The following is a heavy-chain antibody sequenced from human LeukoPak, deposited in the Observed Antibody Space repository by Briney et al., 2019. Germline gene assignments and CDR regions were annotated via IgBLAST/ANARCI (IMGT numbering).Heavy chain of an antibody. CDR2: IYSGGST. J-gene: IGHJ5*02. V-gene: IGHV3-66*01. CDR3: ARVLPHRLSWFDP. Sequence: PGGSLRLSCAASGFTVSSNYMSWVRQAPGKGLEWVSVIYSGGSTYYADSVKGRFTISRDNSKNTLYLQMNSLRAEDTAVYYCARVLPHRLSWFDPWGQGTLVTVSS. CDR1: GFTVSSNY. D-gene: IGHD3-10*01.